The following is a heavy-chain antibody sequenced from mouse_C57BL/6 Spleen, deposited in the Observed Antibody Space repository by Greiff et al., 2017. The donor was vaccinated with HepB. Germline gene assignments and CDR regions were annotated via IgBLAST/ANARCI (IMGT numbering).Heavy chain of an antibody. CDR1: GFTFSSYA. CDR2: ISSGGDYI. CDR3: TRGDPYFDV. Sequence: EVKVVESGEGLVKPGGSLKLSCAASGFTFSSYAMSWVRQTPEKRLEWVAYISSGGDYIYYADTVKGRFTISRDNARNTLYLQMSSLKSEDTAMYYCTRGDPYFDVWGTGTTVTVSS. V-gene: IGHV5-9-1*02. J-gene: IGHJ1*03.